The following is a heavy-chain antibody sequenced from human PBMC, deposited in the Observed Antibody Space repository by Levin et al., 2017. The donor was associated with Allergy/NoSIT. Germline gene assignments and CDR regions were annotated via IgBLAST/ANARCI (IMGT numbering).Heavy chain of an antibody. V-gene: IGHV3-21*01. CDR1: GFTFSSHS. D-gene: IGHD3-9*01. J-gene: IGHJ6*04. Sequence: GGSLRLSCAASGFTFSSHSMNWVRQAPGKGLEWVSSISSSSGYIYYADSVRGRFTISRDNAKNSVYLQMNSLRAEDTAVYYCAKAQNVLRYFQLDVWGKGTTVTVSS. CDR3: AKAQNVLRYFQLDV. CDR2: ISSSSGYI.